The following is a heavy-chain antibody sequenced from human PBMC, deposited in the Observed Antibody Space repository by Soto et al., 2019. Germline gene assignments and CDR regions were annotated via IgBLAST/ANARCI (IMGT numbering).Heavy chain of an antibody. J-gene: IGHJ4*02. D-gene: IGHD1-1*01. CDR3: ASSTGRRDYFDY. V-gene: IGHV4-39*01. Sequence: QLQLQESGPGLVKPSETLSLTCTDSGGSISSSTYYWGWIRQPPGKGLEWIGSFYYSASTYYNPSLKSRVTISVDTSKNQFSLKLSSVTAADTAVYYCASSTGRRDYFDYWGQGTLVTVSS. CDR2: FYYSAST. CDR1: GGSISSSTYY.